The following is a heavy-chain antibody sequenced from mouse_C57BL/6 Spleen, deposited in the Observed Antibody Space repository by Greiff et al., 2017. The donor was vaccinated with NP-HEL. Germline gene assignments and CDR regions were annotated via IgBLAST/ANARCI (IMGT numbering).Heavy chain of an antibody. D-gene: IGHD2-5*01. J-gene: IGHJ1*03. CDR1: GYSITSGYY. Sequence: VQLQQSGPGLVKPSQSLSLTCSVTGYSITSGYYWNWIRQFPGNKLEWMGYISYDGSNNYNPSLKNRISITRDTSKNQFFLKLNSVTTEDTATYYCARDYSNYWYFDVWGTGTTVTVSS. V-gene: IGHV3-6*01. CDR3: ARDYSNYWYFDV. CDR2: ISYDGSN.